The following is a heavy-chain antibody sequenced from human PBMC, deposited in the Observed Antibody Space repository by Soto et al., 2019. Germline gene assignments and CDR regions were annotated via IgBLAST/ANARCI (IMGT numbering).Heavy chain of an antibody. CDR2: ISYDGSNK. V-gene: IGHV3-30*18. CDR3: AKTSYPLVVPAAMVDV. Sequence: GESLKISCAASGFTFSSYGMHWVRQAPGKGLEWVAVISYDGSNKYYADSVKGRFTISRDNSKNTLYLQMNSLRAEDTAVYYCAKTSYPLVVPAAMVDVWGKGTTVTVSS. D-gene: IGHD2-2*01. J-gene: IGHJ6*04. CDR1: GFTFSSYG.